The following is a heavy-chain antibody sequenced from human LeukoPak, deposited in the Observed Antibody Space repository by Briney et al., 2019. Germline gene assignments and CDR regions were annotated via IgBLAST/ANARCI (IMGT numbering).Heavy chain of an antibody. CDR2: IHYSGST. D-gene: IGHD3-3*01. CDR3: TRTQKLERLSPYYNYIDV. CDR1: GGSISSNIYY. J-gene: IGHJ6*03. Sequence: SETLSLTCTVSGGSISSNIYYWGWIRQPPGKRLEWIGNIHYSGSTYYHPSLKSRVTMSVDTSKNQLSLKMTSVTAADTAVYYCTRTQKLERLSPYYNYIDVWGKGTTVTVSS. V-gene: IGHV4-39*01.